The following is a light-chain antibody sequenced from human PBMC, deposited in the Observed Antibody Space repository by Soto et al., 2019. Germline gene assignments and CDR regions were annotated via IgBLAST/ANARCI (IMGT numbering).Light chain of an antibody. CDR3: QQYGSSLYT. V-gene: IGKV3-20*01. CDR1: QSVSSSY. J-gene: IGKJ2*01. Sequence: EIVLTQSPGTLSLSPGERVTLSCRASQSVSSSYLAWYQQKPGQAPRLLIYCASSRATGIPDRFSGSGSGTDFTLTISRLEPEDFAVYYCQQYGSSLYTFGQGTKLEIK. CDR2: CAS.